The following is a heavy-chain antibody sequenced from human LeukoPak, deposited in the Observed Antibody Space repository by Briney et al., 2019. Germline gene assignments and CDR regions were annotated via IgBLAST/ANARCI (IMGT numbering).Heavy chain of an antibody. J-gene: IGHJ4*02. CDR1: GYTFTGYY. V-gene: IGHV1-2*02. Sequence: ASVKVSCKASGYTFTGYYMHWVRQAPGQGLEWMGWINPNSGGTNCAQKFQGRVTMTRDTSISTAYMELSRLRSDDTAVYYCARGFILTGYYIDRGGYYFDYWGQGTLVTVSS. D-gene: IGHD3-9*01. CDR3: ARGFILTGYYIDRGGYYFDY. CDR2: INPNSGGT.